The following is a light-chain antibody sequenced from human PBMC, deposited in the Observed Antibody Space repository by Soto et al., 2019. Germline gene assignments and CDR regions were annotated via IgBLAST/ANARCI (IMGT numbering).Light chain of an antibody. Sequence: DIQMTQSPSSLSASVRDRVTITCRSSKGNSNYLAWYQQKPGKVPKLLIYAASTLQSGVPSRFSGSGSGTDFTLTISSLQPEDVATYYCQKYDSAPWTFGQGTKVEIK. CDR2: AAS. CDR3: QKYDSAPWT. CDR1: KGNSNY. V-gene: IGKV1-27*01. J-gene: IGKJ1*01.